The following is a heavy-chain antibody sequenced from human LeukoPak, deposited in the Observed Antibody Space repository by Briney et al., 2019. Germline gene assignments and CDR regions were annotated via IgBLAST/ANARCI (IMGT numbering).Heavy chain of an antibody. J-gene: IGHJ3*02. CDR2: ISSSSSTI. D-gene: IGHD6-6*01. CDR1: GFTFSSYS. CDR3: ARSSDATDAFDI. V-gene: IGHV3-48*01. Sequence: GGSLRLSCAASGFTFSSYSMNWVRRAPGKWLEWVSYISSSSSTIYYADSVKGRFTISRDNAKNSLYLQMNSLRAEDTAVYYCARSSDATDAFDIWGQGTMVTVSS.